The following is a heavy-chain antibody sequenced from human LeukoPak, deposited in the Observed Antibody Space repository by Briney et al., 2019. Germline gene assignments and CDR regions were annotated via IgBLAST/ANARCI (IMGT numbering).Heavy chain of an antibody. CDR2: INHSGST. V-gene: IGHV4-34*01. CDR1: GGSFSGYY. J-gene: IGHJ5*02. CDR3: ARDSTYHDFWSGYSHNWFDP. Sequence: SETLSLTCAVYGGSFSGYYWSWIRQPPGKGLEWIGEINHSGSTNYNPSLKSRVTISVDTSKNQFSLKLSSVTAADTAVYYCARDSTYHDFWSGYSHNWFDPWGQGTLVTVSS. D-gene: IGHD3-3*01.